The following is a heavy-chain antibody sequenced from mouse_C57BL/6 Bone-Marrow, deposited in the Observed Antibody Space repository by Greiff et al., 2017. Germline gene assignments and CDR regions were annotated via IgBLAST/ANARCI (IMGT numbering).Heavy chain of an antibody. D-gene: IGHD1-1*02. CDR3: ALWERAMDY. V-gene: IGHV1-22*01. CDR1: GYTFTDYN. CDR2: INPNNGGT. J-gene: IGHJ4*01. Sequence: EVQLQESGPELVKPGASVKMSCKASGYTFTDYNMHWVKQSHGKSLEWIGYINPNNGGTSYNQKFKGKATLTVNQSSSTAYMELRSLTSEDSAVYYCALWERAMDYWGQGTSVTVSS.